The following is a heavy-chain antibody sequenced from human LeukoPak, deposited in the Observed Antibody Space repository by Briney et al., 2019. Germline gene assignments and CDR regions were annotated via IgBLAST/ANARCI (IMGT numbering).Heavy chain of an antibody. V-gene: IGHV3-23*01. J-gene: IGHJ4*02. CDR1: GFTFSSYG. Sequence: GGSLRLSCAASGFTFSSYGMSWVRQAPGKGLEWVSAISGSGGSTYYADSVKGRFTISRDNAKNSLYLQMNSLRAEDTAVYYCAREAYSSSWYAAPGDFDYWGQGTLVTVSS. D-gene: IGHD6-13*01. CDR3: AREAYSSSWYAAPGDFDY. CDR2: ISGSGGST.